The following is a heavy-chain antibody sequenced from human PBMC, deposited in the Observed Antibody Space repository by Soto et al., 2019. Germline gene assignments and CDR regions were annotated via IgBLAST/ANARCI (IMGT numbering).Heavy chain of an antibody. Sequence: GGSLRLSCAASGFTFSSYGMHWVRQAPGKGLEWVAVIWYDGSNKYYADSVKGRFTISRDNSKNTLYLQMNSLRAEDTAVYYCARDQGHSRSSWYFDYWGQGTLVTVSS. CDR2: IWYDGSNK. D-gene: IGHD6-13*01. CDR3: ARDQGHSRSSWYFDY. V-gene: IGHV3-33*01. CDR1: GFTFSSYG. J-gene: IGHJ4*02.